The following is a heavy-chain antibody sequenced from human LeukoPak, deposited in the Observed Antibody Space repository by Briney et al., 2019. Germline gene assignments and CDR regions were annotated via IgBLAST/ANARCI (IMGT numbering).Heavy chain of an antibody. CDR3: ARVGATKVFGY. D-gene: IGHD1-26*01. CDR1: GGSISSGTYY. Sequence: SETLSLTCTVSGGSISSGTYYWRWIRQPAGKGLEWIGRISTSGSTDYNPSLKSRVSISVDMSKNQFSLKLSSVTAADTAVYYCARVGATKVFGYWGQGTLVTVSS. CDR2: ISTSGST. V-gene: IGHV4-61*02. J-gene: IGHJ4*02.